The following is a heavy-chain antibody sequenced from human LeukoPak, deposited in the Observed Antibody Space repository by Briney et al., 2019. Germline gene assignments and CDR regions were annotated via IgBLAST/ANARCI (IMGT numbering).Heavy chain of an antibody. CDR1: GFTFRSYA. CDR2: IRGSGGST. V-gene: IGHV3-23*01. Sequence: PGGSLRLSRAASGFTFRSYAMRWVRQAPGKGLEWVSAIRGSGGSTYYADSVKGRFTISRDNSKHTLYLQMNSLRADDTAVDYCAKDGYSSSSVFDYWGQGTLVTVSS. CDR3: AKDGYSSSSVFDY. D-gene: IGHD6-13*01. J-gene: IGHJ4*02.